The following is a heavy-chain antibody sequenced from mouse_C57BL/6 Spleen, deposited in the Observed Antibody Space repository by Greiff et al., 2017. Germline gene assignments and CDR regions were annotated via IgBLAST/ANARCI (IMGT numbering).Heavy chain of an antibody. V-gene: IGHV1-20*01. CDR3: AREDDYDGGTWFAY. CDR1: GYSFTGYF. Sequence: VQLKESGPELVKPGDSVKISCKASGYSFTGYFMNWVMQSHGKSLEWIGRINPYNGDTFYNQKFKGKATLTVDKSSSTAHMELRSLTSEDSAVYYCAREDDYDGGTWFAYWGQGTLVTVSA. D-gene: IGHD2-4*01. CDR2: INPYNGDT. J-gene: IGHJ3*01.